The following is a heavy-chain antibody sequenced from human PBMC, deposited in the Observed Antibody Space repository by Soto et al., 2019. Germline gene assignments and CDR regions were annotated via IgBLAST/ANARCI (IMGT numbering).Heavy chain of an antibody. J-gene: IGHJ6*02. Sequence: PGESLRLSCAASGFTFSSHAIRWVRQPPGKGLEWVALISYDGTNKYYADSVKGRFTISRDNSKNTRYMQMNSLRAEDTAVYYCARDLHSTSDYGMDVWGQGTTVTVSS. D-gene: IGHD6-6*01. CDR2: ISYDGTNK. CDR1: GFTFSSHA. CDR3: ARDLHSTSDYGMDV. V-gene: IGHV3-30-3*01.